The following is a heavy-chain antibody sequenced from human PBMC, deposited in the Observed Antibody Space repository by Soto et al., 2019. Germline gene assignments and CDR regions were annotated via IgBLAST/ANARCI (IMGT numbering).Heavy chain of an antibody. V-gene: IGHV3-30-3*01. CDR1: GFTFSRSA. Sequence: QVQLVESGGGVVQPGRSLRLSCAASGFTFSRSAMHWVRQAPGKGLEWVTFISYDGSNKYYADSVKGRFTISIDKSKHQLNLQKNNLTAVDNAVCYCASGGGRIAVGGTLDRWGQGSLVTVSS. J-gene: IGHJ5*02. CDR2: ISYDGSNK. D-gene: IGHD6-19*01. CDR3: ASGGGRIAVGGTLDR.